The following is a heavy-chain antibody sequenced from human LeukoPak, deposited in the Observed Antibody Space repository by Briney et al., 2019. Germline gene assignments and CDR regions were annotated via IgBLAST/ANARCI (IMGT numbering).Heavy chain of an antibody. Sequence: ASVKVSCKASGYTFTSYYMHWVRQAPGQGLEWMGIINPSGGSTSYAQKFQGRVTMTRDTSTSTVYMELSSLRSEDTAVYYCARASITMVRGVPENWFDPWGQGTLVTVSS. J-gene: IGHJ5*02. CDR2: INPSGGST. CDR3: ARASITMVRGVPENWFDP. D-gene: IGHD3-10*01. CDR1: GYTFTSYY. V-gene: IGHV1-46*01.